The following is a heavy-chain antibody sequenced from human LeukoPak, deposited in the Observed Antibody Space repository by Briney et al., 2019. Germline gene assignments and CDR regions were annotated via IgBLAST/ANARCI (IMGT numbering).Heavy chain of an antibody. Sequence: GGSLRLSYTASGFTFSSFGMYWVRQSPGKGLEWVAYISHPGTNENYADSVKGRFTISRDNSKNTLNMQMNSLRAEDTAVCYCAKPRGGAAPQAFDYWGQGTLVTVSS. V-gene: IGHV3-30*02. J-gene: IGHJ4*02. D-gene: IGHD6-6*01. CDR3: AKPRGGAAPQAFDY. CDR2: ISHPGTNE. CDR1: GFTFSSFG.